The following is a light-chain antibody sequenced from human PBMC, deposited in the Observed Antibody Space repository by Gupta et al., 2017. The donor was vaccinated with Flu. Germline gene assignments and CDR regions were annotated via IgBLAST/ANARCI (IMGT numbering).Light chain of an antibody. CDR2: YAS. CDR1: QSIGSS. J-gene: IGKJ2*03. V-gene: IGKV6-21*01. CDR3: NHLYS. Sequence: EIVLTQSPDFQSVTPQEKVTITCRASQSIGSSLHWYQQKPDQSPKLLIKYASQSFSGVPSRCSGSGSGTDFTLTINSLEAEDAATYYGNHLYSFGQGTKLEIK.